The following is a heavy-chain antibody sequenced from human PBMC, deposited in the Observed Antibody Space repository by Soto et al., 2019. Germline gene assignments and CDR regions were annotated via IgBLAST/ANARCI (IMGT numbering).Heavy chain of an antibody. J-gene: IGHJ4*02. CDR3: AKLYGDYVLGFDY. CDR2: ISGSGGST. D-gene: IGHD4-17*01. CDR1: GFTFSSYA. V-gene: IGHV3-23*01. Sequence: GGSLRLSCAASGFTFSSYAMSWVRQAPGKGLEWVSAISGSGGSTYYADSVKGRFTISRDNSKNTLYLQMNSMRAEDTAVYYCAKLYGDYVLGFDYWGQGTLVTVSS.